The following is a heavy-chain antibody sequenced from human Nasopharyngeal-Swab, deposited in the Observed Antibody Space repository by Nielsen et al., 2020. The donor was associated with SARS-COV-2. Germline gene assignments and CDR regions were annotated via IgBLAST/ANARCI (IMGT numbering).Heavy chain of an antibody. CDR3: TSGWFDP. V-gene: IGHV3-48*04. J-gene: IGHJ5*02. CDR2: IGTSSSTS. CDR1: GLPFSPYG. Sequence: GESLKISCVASGLPFSPYGMNWVRQAPGKGLERLSYIGTSSSTSYYADSVKGRFTISRDTAKNSLYLQMNSLRAEDTAVYYCTSGWFDPWGQGTLVTVSS.